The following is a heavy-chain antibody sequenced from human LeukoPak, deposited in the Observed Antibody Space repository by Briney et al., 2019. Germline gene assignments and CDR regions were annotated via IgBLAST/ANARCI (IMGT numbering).Heavy chain of an antibody. CDR1: GGTFSSYT. J-gene: IGHJ6*02. CDR2: IIPILGIA. CDR3: ATPRQLWPHYGMDV. D-gene: IGHD5-18*01. Sequence: GASVKVSCKASGGTFSSYTISWVRQAPGQGLEWMGRIIPILGIANYAQRFQGRVTITADKSTSTAYMELSSLRSEDTAVYYCATPRQLWPHYGMDVWGQGTTVTVSS. V-gene: IGHV1-69*02.